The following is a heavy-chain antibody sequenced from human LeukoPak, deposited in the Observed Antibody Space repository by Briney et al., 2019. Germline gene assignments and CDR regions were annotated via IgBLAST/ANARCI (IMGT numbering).Heavy chain of an antibody. V-gene: IGHV1-8*01. CDR3: ARGRPPSYGSGSYYNRYYYYYYMDV. CDR1: GYTFTSYD. Sequence: GASVKVSCKASGYTFTSYDINWVRQATGQGLEWMGWMNPTSGNTGYAQKFQGRVTMTRNTSISTAYMELSSLRSEDTAVYYRARGRPPSYGSGSYYNRYYYYYYMDVWGKGTTVTVSS. D-gene: IGHD3-10*01. CDR2: MNPTSGNT. J-gene: IGHJ6*03.